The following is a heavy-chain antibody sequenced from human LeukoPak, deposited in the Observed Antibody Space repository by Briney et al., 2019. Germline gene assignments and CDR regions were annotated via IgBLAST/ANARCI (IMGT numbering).Heavy chain of an antibody. CDR1: GFTFSTSW. V-gene: IGHV3-7*01. CDR3: ARDLGPTMVRGVIGY. Sequence: GGSLRLSCAASGFTFSTSWMSWVRQAPGKGLEWVANIKQDGSEKYYVDSAKGRFTISRDNAKNSLYLQMNSLRAEDTAVYYCARDLGPTMVRGVIGYWGQGTLVTVSS. CDR2: IKQDGSEK. D-gene: IGHD3-10*01. J-gene: IGHJ4*02.